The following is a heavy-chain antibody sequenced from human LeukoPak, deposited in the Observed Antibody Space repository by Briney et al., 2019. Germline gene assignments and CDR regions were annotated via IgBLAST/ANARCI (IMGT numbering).Heavy chain of an antibody. J-gene: IGHJ4*02. Sequence: SETLSLTCTVSGGSISSYYWSWIRQPPGKGLEWIGYIYYSGSTNYNPSLKSRVTISVDKSKNQFSLKLSSVTAADTAVYYCARTMDSSGYYGYWGQGTLVTVSS. CDR3: ARTMDSSGYYGY. D-gene: IGHD3-22*01. CDR1: GGSISSYY. V-gene: IGHV4-59*12. CDR2: IYYSGST.